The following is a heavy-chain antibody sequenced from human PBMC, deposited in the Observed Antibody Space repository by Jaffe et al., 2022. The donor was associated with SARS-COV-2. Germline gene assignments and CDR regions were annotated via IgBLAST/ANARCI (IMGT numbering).Heavy chain of an antibody. CDR2: IYWDDDK. D-gene: IGHD2-2*01. CDR1: GFSLSTSGVG. J-gene: IGHJ5*02. Sequence: QITLKESGPTLVKPTQTLTLTCTFSGFSLSTSGVGVGWIRQPPGKALEWLALIYWDDDKRYSPSLKSRLTITKDTSKNQVVLTMTNMDPVDTATYYCAHSHTMNPAASNPVVPAFDPWGQGTLVTVSS. V-gene: IGHV2-5*02. CDR3: AHSHTMNPAASNPVVPAFDP.